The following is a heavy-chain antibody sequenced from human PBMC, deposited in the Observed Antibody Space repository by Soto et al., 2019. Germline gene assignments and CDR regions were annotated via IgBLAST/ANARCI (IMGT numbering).Heavy chain of an antibody. CDR1: GFTFSSYG. CDR2: IRSKANSYAT. CDR3: TRSSYDSSGYLDAFDI. J-gene: IGHJ3*02. Sequence: HPGGSLRLSCAASGFTFSSYGMHWVRQASGKGLEWVGRIRSKANSYATAYAASVKGRFTISRDDSKNTAYLQMNSLKTEDTAVYYCTRSSYDSSGYLDAFDIWGQGTMVTVSS. V-gene: IGHV3-73*01. D-gene: IGHD3-22*01.